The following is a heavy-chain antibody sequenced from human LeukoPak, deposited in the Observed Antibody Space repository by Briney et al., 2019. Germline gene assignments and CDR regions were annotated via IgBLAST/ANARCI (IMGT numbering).Heavy chain of an antibody. J-gene: IGHJ4*02. CDR1: GGSISSGDYY. V-gene: IGHV4-30-4*01. Sequence: SETLSLTCTVYGGSISSGDYYWSWIRQPPGKGLEWIGYIYYSGSTYYNPSLKSRVTISVDTSKNQLSLKLSSVTAADTAVYYCARGRAPGYWGQGTPVTVSS. CDR2: IYYSGST. D-gene: IGHD3-10*01. CDR3: ARGRAPGY.